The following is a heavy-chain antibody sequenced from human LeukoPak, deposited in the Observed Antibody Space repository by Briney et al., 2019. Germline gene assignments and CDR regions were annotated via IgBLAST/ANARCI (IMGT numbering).Heavy chain of an antibody. D-gene: IGHD2-8*02. CDR1: GFTFSSYA. CDR3: ARGTGYYYYYDAMDV. Sequence: GTSLRLSCAASGFTFSSYAMHWVRQAPGKGLEWVAVISYDGSSKSYADSVKDRFTIPRDNSKNTLSLQMNRLRTEDTAVYFCARGTGYYYYYDAMDVWGQGSTVTVSS. J-gene: IGHJ6*02. V-gene: IGHV3-30-3*01. CDR2: ISYDGSSK.